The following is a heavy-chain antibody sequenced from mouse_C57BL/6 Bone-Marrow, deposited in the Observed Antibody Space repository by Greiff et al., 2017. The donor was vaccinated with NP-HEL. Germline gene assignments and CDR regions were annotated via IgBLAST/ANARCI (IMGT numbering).Heavy chain of an antibody. V-gene: IGHV1-54*01. CDR3: ARGGSYYDYAWFAY. Sequence: LEESGAELVRPGTSVKVSCKASGYAFTNYLIEWVKQRPGQGLEWIGVINPGSGGTNYNEKFKGKATLTADKSSSTAYMQLSSLTSEDSAVYFCARGGSYYDYAWFAYWGQGTLVTVSA. J-gene: IGHJ3*01. D-gene: IGHD2-4*01. CDR2: INPGSGGT. CDR1: GYAFTNYL.